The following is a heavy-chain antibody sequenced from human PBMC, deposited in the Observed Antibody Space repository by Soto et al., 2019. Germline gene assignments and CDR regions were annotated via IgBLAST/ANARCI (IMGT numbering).Heavy chain of an antibody. CDR2: IYHSGST. V-gene: IGHV4-30-2*01. CDR3: ARVPNV. J-gene: IGHJ6*02. CDR1: GGSISSGGYS. Sequence: QLQLQESGSGLVKPSQTLSLTCAVSGGSISSGGYSWSWIRQPPGKGLEWIGYIYHSGSTYYNPSLKSRVSISVGRCKNQLSLKRSYVTAADTAVYYCARVPNVWGQGTTVTVSS.